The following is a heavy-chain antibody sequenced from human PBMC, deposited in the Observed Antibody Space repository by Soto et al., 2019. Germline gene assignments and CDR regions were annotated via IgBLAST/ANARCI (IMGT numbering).Heavy chain of an antibody. J-gene: IGHJ4*02. CDR2: ISGSGGST. CDR3: AKEGCRTSICSGVDYFDY. D-gene: IGHD2-15*01. CDR1: GFTFSSYA. V-gene: IGHV3-23*01. Sequence: GGSLRLSCAASGFTFSSYAMSWVRQAPGKGLEWVSAISGSGGSTYYADSVKGRFTISRDNSKNTLYLQMNSLRAEDTAVYYCAKEGCRTSICSGVDYFDYWGQGTLVTVSS.